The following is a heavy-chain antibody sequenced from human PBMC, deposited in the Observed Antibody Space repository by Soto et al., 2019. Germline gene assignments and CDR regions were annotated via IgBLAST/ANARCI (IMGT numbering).Heavy chain of an antibody. J-gene: IGHJ2*01. CDR3: ACLDGDNRYVDL. CDR2: IFDTGQT. Sequence: QVHLQESGSGLVKPSQTLSLTCAVSGGSISTGGCSWSWIRLPQGRALECIGYIFDTGQTYYSASLKSRITMSVDRAPKQFCLMLESVTGADVAIYFCACLDGDNRYVDLWGRGTLVIVSS. CDR1: GGSISTGGCS. V-gene: IGHV4-30-2*01.